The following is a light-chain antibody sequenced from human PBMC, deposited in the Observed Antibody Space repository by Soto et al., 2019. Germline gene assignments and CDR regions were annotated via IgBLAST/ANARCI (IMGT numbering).Light chain of an antibody. Sequence: QSVLTQPPSASGTPGQRVTISCSGSSSNIGSNTVNWYQQLPGTAPKLLIHSNNQRPSGVPDRFSGSKSGTSASLAISGLQSDDEADYYCAAWDDSLNGLYVFGTGTKVTVL. CDR2: SNN. V-gene: IGLV1-44*01. J-gene: IGLJ1*01. CDR1: SSNIGSNT. CDR3: AAWDDSLNGLYV.